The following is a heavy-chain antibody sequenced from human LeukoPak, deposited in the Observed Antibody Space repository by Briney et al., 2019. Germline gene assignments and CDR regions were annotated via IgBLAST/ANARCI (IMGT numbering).Heavy chain of an antibody. V-gene: IGHV3-11*01. CDR2: ISSSGSSI. J-gene: IGHJ3*02. CDR1: GFTFSDFY. Sequence: GGSLRLSCTASGFTFSDFYMTWIRQAPGKGLEWVSYISSSGSSINYADSVKGRFTISRDNSKNTLYLQMNSLRAEDTAVYYCARDLVWQLSAFDIWGQGTMVTVSS. D-gene: IGHD5/OR15-5a*01. CDR3: ARDLVWQLSAFDI.